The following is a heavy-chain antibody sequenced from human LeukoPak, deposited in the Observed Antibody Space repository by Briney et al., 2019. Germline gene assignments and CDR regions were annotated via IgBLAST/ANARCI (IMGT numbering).Heavy chain of an antibody. D-gene: IGHD6-19*01. J-gene: IGHJ4*02. CDR1: GYTFTSYD. Sequence: ASVKVSCKASGYTFTSYDINWVRQATGQGLEWMGWMNPNSGNTGYAQKFQGRVTMTTDTSTSTAYMELRSLRSDDTAVYYCARAGYSSGWYFDYWGQGTLVTVSS. V-gene: IGHV1-8*01. CDR3: ARAGYSSGWYFDY. CDR2: MNPNSGNT.